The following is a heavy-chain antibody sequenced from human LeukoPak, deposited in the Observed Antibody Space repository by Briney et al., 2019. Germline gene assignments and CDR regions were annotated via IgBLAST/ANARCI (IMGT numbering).Heavy chain of an antibody. CDR1: GGSISSYY. J-gene: IGHJ6*03. V-gene: IGHV4-59*01. Sequence: PSETLSLTCTVSGGSISSYYWSWIRQPPGKGLEWIGYIYYSGSTNYNPTLKSRVTISVDTSKNQFSLKLSSVTAADTAVYYCARVFYYMDVWGKGTTVTVSS. CDR2: IYYSGST. CDR3: ARVFYYMDV.